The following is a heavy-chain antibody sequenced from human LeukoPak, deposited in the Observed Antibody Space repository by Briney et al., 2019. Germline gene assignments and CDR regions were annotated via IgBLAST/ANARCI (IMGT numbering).Heavy chain of an antibody. CDR2: IKSKTDGGTT. J-gene: IGHJ4*02. Sequence: GGSLRLSCAASGFTFSNAWMNWVRQAPGKGLEWVGRIKSKTDGGTTDYAAPVKGRFSISRDDSKNTLYLEMNSLKTEDTAVYYCTTRDYYDSSGYGNFDYWGQGTLVTVSS. CDR1: GFTFSNAW. CDR3: TTRDYYDSSGYGNFDY. V-gene: IGHV3-15*07. D-gene: IGHD3-22*01.